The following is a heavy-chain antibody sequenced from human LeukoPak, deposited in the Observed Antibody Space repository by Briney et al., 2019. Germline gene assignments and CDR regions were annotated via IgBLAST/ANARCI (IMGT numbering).Heavy chain of an antibody. D-gene: IGHD6-13*01. CDR3: ARDGSIAAAGGAFDY. J-gene: IGHJ4*02. CDR2: ISSSGSTI. Sequence: GGSLRLSCAASGFTFSGYEMNWVRQAPGKGLEWVSYISSSGSTIYYADSVKGRFTISRDNAKNSLYLQMNSLRAEDTAVYYCARDGSIAAAGGAFDYWGQGTLVTVSS. CDR1: GFTFSGYE. V-gene: IGHV3-48*03.